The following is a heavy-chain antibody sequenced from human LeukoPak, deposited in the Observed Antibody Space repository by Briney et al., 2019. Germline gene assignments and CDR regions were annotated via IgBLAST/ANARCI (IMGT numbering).Heavy chain of an antibody. CDR3: ARHDVYSGSSIHYIFDY. Sequence: SETLSLTCTFSGASISNYFWSWIRQPPGMGLEWIGFIYYSGNSGRTTYSPSLKNRVTISLDTSKNQFSLNLSSVTAADTAVYYCARHDVYSGSSIHYIFDYWGQGTLVTVSS. CDR2: IYYSGNSGRT. CDR1: GASISNYF. D-gene: IGHD3-10*02. J-gene: IGHJ4*02. V-gene: IGHV4-59*08.